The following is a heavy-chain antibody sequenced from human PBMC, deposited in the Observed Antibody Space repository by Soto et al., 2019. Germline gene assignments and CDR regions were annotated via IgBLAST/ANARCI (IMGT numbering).Heavy chain of an antibody. CDR1: GASFSGYY. Sequence: SETLSLTCAVYGASFSGYYWSWIRQPPGKGLEWIGEINHTGSTNYNPSLKSRVTISVDTSKNQFSLKLSSVTAADTAVYYCATSADCSGGSCYSWWFDPWGQGTLVTVSS. CDR2: INHTGST. V-gene: IGHV4-34*01. D-gene: IGHD2-15*01. J-gene: IGHJ5*02. CDR3: ATSADCSGGSCYSWWFDP.